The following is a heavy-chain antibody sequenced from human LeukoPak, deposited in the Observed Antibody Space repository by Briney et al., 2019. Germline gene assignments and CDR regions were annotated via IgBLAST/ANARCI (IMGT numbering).Heavy chain of an antibody. D-gene: IGHD6-13*01. J-gene: IGHJ6*03. CDR3: ASRPGYSSSWAYYYYYYYMDV. Sequence: SETLSLTCTVSGGSISSYYWSWIRQPAGKGLEWIGRIYTSGSTNYNPSLKSRVTISVDTSKNQFSLKLSSVTAADTAVYYCASRPGYSSSWAYYYYYYYMDVWGKGTTVTVSS. CDR1: GGSISSYY. CDR2: IYTSGST. V-gene: IGHV4-4*07.